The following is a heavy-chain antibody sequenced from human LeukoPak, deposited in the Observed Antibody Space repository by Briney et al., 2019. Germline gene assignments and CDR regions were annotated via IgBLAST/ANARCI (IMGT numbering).Heavy chain of an antibody. CDR2: ISYDGSNK. CDR3: ATPLFDY. J-gene: IGHJ4*02. Sequence: SGGSLRLSCAASGFTFSSYGMHWVRQAPGKGLEWVAVISYDGSNKYYADSVKGRFTISRENSKNTLYLQMNSLRAEDTAVYYCATPLFDYWGQGTLVTVSS. V-gene: IGHV3-30*03. CDR1: GFTFSSYG.